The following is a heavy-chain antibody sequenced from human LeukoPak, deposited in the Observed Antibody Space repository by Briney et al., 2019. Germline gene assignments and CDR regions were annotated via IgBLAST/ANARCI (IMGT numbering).Heavy chain of an antibody. D-gene: IGHD3-9*01. CDR1: GFTFCNYA. Sequence: TGASLRLSCAASGFTFCNYAMSWVRQAPGKGLEWVSAIVGSGGRTYYADSVKGRFTISRDNPKNTLYLQVNSLRAEDTAVYYCAKWGDYDILTGYYDSDYWGQGTLVTVSS. V-gene: IGHV3-23*01. CDR2: IVGSGGRT. J-gene: IGHJ4*02. CDR3: AKWGDYDILTGYYDSDY.